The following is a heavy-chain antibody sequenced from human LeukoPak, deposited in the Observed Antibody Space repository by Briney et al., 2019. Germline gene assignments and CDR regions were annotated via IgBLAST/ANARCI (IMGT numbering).Heavy chain of an antibody. V-gene: IGHV3-23*01. CDR2: ISGDRGNV. J-gene: IGHJ5*02. CDR3: AKDGMARGANWFDP. Sequence: GGSLRLSCAPSVFTFSSYAMSWVRQAPGKGLEWVSAISGDRGNVYYADSVKGRFTISRDNSKNTLYLQMGSLRAEDTAVYYCAKDGMARGANWFDPWGQGTLVTVSS. CDR1: VFTFSSYA. D-gene: IGHD3-10*01.